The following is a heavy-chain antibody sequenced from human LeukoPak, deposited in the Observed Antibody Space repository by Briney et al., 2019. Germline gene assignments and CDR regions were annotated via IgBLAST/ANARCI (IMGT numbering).Heavy chain of an antibody. CDR1: GFNFSDYY. J-gene: IGHJ3*02. CDR2: ISKTGITI. V-gene: IGHV3-11*01. Sequence: GGSLRLSCAASGFNFSDYYMTWVRKAPGKGLEWVSYISKTGITIYYADSVKGRFTVSRDNAKNSLYLQMNSLRAEDTALYYCAKDITAMHNAFDIWGQGTMVTVSS. D-gene: IGHD5-18*01. CDR3: AKDITAMHNAFDI.